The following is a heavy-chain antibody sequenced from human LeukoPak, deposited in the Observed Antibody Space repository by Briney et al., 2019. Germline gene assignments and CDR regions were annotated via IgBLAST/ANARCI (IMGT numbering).Heavy chain of an antibody. D-gene: IGHD5-12*01. V-gene: IGHV3-9*01. CDR1: GFTFDDYA. Sequence: GGSLRLSCAASGFTFDDYAMHWVRQAPGKGLEWVSGIRWNSGSIGYADSVKGRFTISRDNAKNSLYLQMNSLRAEDTALYYCAKDRGLRSYYFDYWGQGTLVTVSS. CDR2: IRWNSGSI. J-gene: IGHJ4*02. CDR3: AKDRGLRSYYFDY.